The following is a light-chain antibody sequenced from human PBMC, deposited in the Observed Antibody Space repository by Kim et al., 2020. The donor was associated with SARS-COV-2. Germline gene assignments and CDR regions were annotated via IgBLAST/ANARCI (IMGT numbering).Light chain of an antibody. J-gene: IGKJ2*01. V-gene: IGKV1-NL1*01. CDR3: HQYYAVPYT. CDR2: TSA. Sequence: CASVGDRVTITCRARQGISSALAWFQQRPGKVPKLLLSTSAGLQSGVPSRFSGSGSRTEYTLTISNLQAEDFATYYCHQYYAVPYTFGQGTKLEI. CDR1: QGISSA.